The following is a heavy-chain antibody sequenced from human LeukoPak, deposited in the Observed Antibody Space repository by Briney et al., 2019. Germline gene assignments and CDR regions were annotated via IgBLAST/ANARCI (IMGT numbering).Heavy chain of an antibody. CDR3: ARGGRMYGDS. V-gene: IGHV3-7*04. CDR1: GFSFSSYT. Sequence: GGSLRLSCAASGFSFSSYTMSWVRQAPGKGLEWVAKMKEDGSDENYVDSVKGRFTISRDNAKNSLFLQMNSLRAEDTAVYFCARGGRMYGDSWGQGILVTVSS. J-gene: IGHJ4*02. D-gene: IGHD2-8*01. CDR2: MKEDGSDE.